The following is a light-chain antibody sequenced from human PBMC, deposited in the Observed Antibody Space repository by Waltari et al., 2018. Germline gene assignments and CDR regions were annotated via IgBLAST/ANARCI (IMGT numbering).Light chain of an antibody. J-gene: IGKJ1*01. Sequence: DIQMTQFPSTLSASVGDRVTITCRASQSVSSWLAWYQQKPGKAPKLLIYTAYTLEVGVPSRFSGSGSGTEFTLSISSLQPDDFATYSCKQSNTYSTFGQGTKVDIK. V-gene: IGKV1-5*03. CDR1: QSVSSW. CDR2: TAY. CDR3: KQSNTYST.